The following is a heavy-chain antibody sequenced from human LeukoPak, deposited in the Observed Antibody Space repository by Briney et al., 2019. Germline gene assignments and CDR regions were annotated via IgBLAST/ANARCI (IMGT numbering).Heavy chain of an antibody. D-gene: IGHD3-3*01. CDR3: ARDSIGAIFGVVNNWFDP. Sequence: ASVKVSCKASGYTFTSYYMHWVRQAPGQGLEWMGIINPSGGSTSYAQKFQGRVTMTRDTPTSTVYMELSSLRSEDTAVYYCARDSIGAIFGVVNNWFDPWGQGTLVTVSS. V-gene: IGHV1-46*01. CDR1: GYTFTSYY. CDR2: INPSGGST. J-gene: IGHJ5*02.